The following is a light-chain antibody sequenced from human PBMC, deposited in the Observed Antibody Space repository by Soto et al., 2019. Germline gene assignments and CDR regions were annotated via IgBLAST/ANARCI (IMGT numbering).Light chain of an antibody. CDR3: QQYNDWWT. CDR2: GAS. Sequence: EIVMTQSLATLSVSPGERATLSCRASQSVSSSLAWYQKKPGQAPRLLIYGASTRATGIPARFSGSGSGTDFTLTISSLQSEDFAVYYCQQYNDWWTFGQGTRVEIK. J-gene: IGKJ1*01. V-gene: IGKV3-15*01. CDR1: QSVSSS.